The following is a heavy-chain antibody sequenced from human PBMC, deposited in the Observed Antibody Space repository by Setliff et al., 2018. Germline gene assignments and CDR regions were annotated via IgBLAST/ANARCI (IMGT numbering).Heavy chain of an antibody. Sequence: ASVKVSCKASGYTFTNYAIHWVRQAPGQRLEWMGWINAGNGNTKYSQKFQGRVTITRDTSASTAYMELSSLRSEDTAVYYCARAGEAYGYGGAFDIWGQGTMVTVSS. CDR3: ARAGEAYGYGGAFDI. V-gene: IGHV1-3*01. CDR1: GYTFTNYA. D-gene: IGHD5-18*01. CDR2: INAGNGNT. J-gene: IGHJ3*02.